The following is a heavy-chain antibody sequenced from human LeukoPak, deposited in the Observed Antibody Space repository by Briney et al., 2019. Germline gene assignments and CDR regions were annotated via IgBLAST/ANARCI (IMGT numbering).Heavy chain of an antibody. D-gene: IGHD2-8*02. CDR2: ISWNSGRI. CDR3: ARDRTAVVYYFDY. Sequence: GRSLRLSCAASGFTFDDYAMHWVRQAPGKGLEWVSGISWNSGRIGYADSVKGRFTISRDNSKNTLYLQMNSLRAEDTAVYYCARDRTAVVYYFDYWGQGTLVTVSS. V-gene: IGHV3-9*01. J-gene: IGHJ4*02. CDR1: GFTFDDYA.